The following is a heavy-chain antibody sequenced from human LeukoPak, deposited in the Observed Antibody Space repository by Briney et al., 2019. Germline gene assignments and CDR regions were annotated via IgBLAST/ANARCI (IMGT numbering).Heavy chain of an antibody. CDR1: GGSFSGYY. CDR3: ARGRYLTTGGGAAAGFLDY. J-gene: IGHJ4*02. D-gene: IGHD6-13*01. Sequence: SETLSLTCGVDGGSFSGYYWNWIRQPPGKGLEWIGEINHSGSTNYNPSLKRRVTISVDTSQNQFSVRLSSVTAADTAVYYCARGRYLTTGGGAAAGFLDYWGQGTLITVSS. V-gene: IGHV4-34*01. CDR2: INHSGST.